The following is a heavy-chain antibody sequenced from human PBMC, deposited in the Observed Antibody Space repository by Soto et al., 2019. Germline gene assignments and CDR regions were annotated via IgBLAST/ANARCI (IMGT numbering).Heavy chain of an antibody. D-gene: IGHD6-6*01. Sequence: GGSLRLSCAASGFTFSSYSMNWVRQAPGKGLEWVSYISIISSTIYYADFVKGRFTISRDNAKNSLYLQMNSLRAEDTAVYYCARAARPYMDVWGKGTTVTVSS. CDR2: ISIISSTI. CDR1: GFTFSSYS. V-gene: IGHV3-48*01. CDR3: ARAARPYMDV. J-gene: IGHJ6*03.